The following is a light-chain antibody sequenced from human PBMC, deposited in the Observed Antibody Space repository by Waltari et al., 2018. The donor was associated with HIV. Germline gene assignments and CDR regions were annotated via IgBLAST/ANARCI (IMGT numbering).Light chain of an antibody. J-gene: IGLJ2*01. CDR3: ASYTRSGILL. CDR2: EVS. V-gene: IGLV2-14*01. CDR1: SSEIGAYNF. Sequence: QSALTQPAAVSGSPGKSITISYIGYSSEIGAYNFVSWYQQRPGKAPKLMFYEVSARPSGSSQRFSGSTSGITAPLTISGLQADDEADYYCASYTRSGILLFGGGTRLTVL.